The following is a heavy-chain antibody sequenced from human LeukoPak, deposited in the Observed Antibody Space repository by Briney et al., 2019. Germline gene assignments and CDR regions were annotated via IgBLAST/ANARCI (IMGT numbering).Heavy chain of an antibody. CDR3: AKDQGYGSGYGMDV. CDR1: GFTFDDYA. CDR2: ISWNSGST. Sequence: GGSLRLSCAASGFTFDDYAMHWVRQAPGKGLEWVSGISWNSGSTGYADSVKGRFTISRDNAKNSLYLQINSLRAEDTALYYCAKDQGYGSGYGMDVWGQGTTVTVSS. J-gene: IGHJ6*02. D-gene: IGHD3-10*01. V-gene: IGHV3-9*01.